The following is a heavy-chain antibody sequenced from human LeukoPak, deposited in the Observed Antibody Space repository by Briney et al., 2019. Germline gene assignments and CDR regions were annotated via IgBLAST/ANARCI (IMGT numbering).Heavy chain of an antibody. CDR2: IRSSGTT. D-gene: IGHD3-16*01. Sequence: GGSLRLSCAASGFTFDDYAMHWVRQAPGKGLQWIGFIRSSGTTQYAASVKGRFTISRDDSKSIAYLQMNSLKTEDTAVYYCTRDRFYVWFDPWGQGTLVTVSS. J-gene: IGHJ5*02. CDR1: GFTFDDYA. CDR3: TRDRFYVWFDP. V-gene: IGHV3-49*04.